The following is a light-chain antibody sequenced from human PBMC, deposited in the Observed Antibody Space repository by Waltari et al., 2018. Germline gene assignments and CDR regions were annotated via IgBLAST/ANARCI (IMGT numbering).Light chain of an antibody. Sequence: DIQMTQSPPTLSASVGDRVTITCRASQSISTWLAWYQQKPGKAPKVLIYMASTLETGVPSRFSGSGSGTEFTLTISSLQPDDFATYFCQQYKSYSYTFGQGTKLEIK. CDR2: MAS. CDR3: QQYKSYSYT. CDR1: QSISTW. V-gene: IGKV1-5*03. J-gene: IGKJ2*01.